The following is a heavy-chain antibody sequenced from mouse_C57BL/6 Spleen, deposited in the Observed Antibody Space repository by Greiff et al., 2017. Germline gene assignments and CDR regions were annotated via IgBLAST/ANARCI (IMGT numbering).Heavy chain of an antibody. V-gene: IGHV5-4*03. Sequence: DVMLVESGGGLVKPGGSLKLSCAASGFTFSSYAMSWVRQTPEKRLEWVATVSDGGSYTYYPDNVKGRFTISRDNAKNNRYLQMSHLKSEDTAMYDCARSPTAQATVAYWGQGTLVTVSA. CDR3: ARSPTAQATVAY. CDR1: GFTFSSYA. D-gene: IGHD3-2*02. CDR2: VSDGGSYT. J-gene: IGHJ3*01.